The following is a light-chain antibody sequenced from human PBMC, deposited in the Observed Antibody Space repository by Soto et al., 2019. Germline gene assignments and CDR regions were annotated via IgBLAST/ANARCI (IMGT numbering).Light chain of an antibody. J-gene: IGLJ1*01. Sequence: QSALTQPRSVSGSPGQSVTISGTGTDRDVGNYNYVSWYQQHPGKAPKVIIYDVTKRPAGVPGRFSGSKSGSTASLIISGLQAEDEAEYYCCSYTNINTRACVFGTGTKLTVL. CDR3: CSYTNINTRACV. V-gene: IGLV2-11*01. CDR2: DVT. CDR1: DRDVGNYNY.